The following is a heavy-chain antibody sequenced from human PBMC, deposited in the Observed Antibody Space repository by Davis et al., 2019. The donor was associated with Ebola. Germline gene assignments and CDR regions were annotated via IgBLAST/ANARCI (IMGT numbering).Heavy chain of an antibody. J-gene: IGHJ5*02. CDR1: GFTFTTYS. CDR2: ISSSSSFI. D-gene: IGHD3-22*01. CDR3: ARARTPLMIVPSAGFDP. V-gene: IGHV3-21*01. Sequence: GESLKISCAASGFTFTTYSMNWVRQAPGKGLEWVSSISSSSSFIYYADSVKGRFIISRDNAKNSLYLQMNSLSAEDTAVYYCARARTPLMIVPSAGFDPWGQGTLVTVSS.